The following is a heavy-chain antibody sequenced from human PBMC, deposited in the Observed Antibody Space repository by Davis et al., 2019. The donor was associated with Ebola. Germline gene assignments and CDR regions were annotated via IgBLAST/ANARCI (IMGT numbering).Heavy chain of an antibody. V-gene: IGHV4-59*01. CDR1: GGSISSYY. CDR2: IYYSGSTNSGST. Sequence: MPGGSLRLSCTVSGGSISSYYWTWIRQPPGKGLEWIGHIYYSGSTNSGSTNYNPSLKSRVTISVDTSKNQFSLKLSSVTAADTAVYYCATDRLIRESYFDYWGQGTLVTVSS. CDR3: ATDRLIRESYFDY. D-gene: IGHD3-10*01. J-gene: IGHJ4*02.